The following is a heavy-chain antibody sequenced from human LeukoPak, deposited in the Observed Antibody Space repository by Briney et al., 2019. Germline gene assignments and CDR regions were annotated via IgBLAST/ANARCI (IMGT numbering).Heavy chain of an antibody. CDR1: GYSFTSYW. CDR3: ARRSGKFIAVAGLRGYFDY. D-gene: IGHD6-19*01. CDR2: FFLGDSDT. Sequence: GESLKISCNGSGYSFTSYWIGWVRQMPGKGLEWMGIFFLGDSDTRYSPSFQGQVTISADKSISTAYLQWSSLKASDTAMYYCARRSGKFIAVAGLRGYFDYWGQGTLVTVSS. J-gene: IGHJ4*02. V-gene: IGHV5-51*01.